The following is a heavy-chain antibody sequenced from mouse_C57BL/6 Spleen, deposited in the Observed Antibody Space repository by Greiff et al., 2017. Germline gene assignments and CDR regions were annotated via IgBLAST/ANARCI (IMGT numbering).Heavy chain of an antibody. CDR2: INPGSGGT. CDR1: GYAFTNYL. Sequence: QVQLQQSGAELVRPGTSVKVSCKASGYAFTNYLIEWVKQRPGQGLEWIGVINPGSGGTNYNEKFKGKATLTADKSSSTAYMQLSSLTSEDSAVYFCAREGALYYGSSYLWYFDVWGTGTTVTVSS. J-gene: IGHJ1*03. CDR3: AREGALYYGSSYLWYFDV. D-gene: IGHD1-1*01. V-gene: IGHV1-54*01.